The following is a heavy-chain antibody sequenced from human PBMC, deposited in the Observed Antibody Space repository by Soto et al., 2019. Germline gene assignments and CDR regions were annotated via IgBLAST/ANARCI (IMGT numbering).Heavy chain of an antibody. V-gene: IGHV3-74*01. J-gene: IGHJ5*02. CDR3: ARDPFPRIAARPVWFGP. D-gene: IGHD6-6*01. Sequence: GGSLRLSCAASGFTFSSYWMHWVRQAPGKGLVWVSRINSDGSSTSYADSVKGRFTISRDNAKNTLYLQMNSLRAEDTAVYYCARDPFPRIAARPVWFGPWGQGTLVTISS. CDR2: INSDGSST. CDR1: GFTFSSYW.